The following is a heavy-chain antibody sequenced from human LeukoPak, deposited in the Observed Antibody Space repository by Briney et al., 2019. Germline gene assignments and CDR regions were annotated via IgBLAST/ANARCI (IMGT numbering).Heavy chain of an antibody. CDR2: ISSSGSYI. CDR3: ARDFIQELPFGI. J-gene: IGHJ3*02. Sequence: TGGSLRLSCAASGFTLSSYWMRWVRQAPGKGLEWVSSISSSGSYIYYADSVKGRFTISRDNAKNTLYLQMTSLRAETPPGFNCARDFIQELPFGIWGQGTMVTVSS. CDR1: GFTLSSYW. D-gene: IGHD1-26*01. V-gene: IGHV3-21*01.